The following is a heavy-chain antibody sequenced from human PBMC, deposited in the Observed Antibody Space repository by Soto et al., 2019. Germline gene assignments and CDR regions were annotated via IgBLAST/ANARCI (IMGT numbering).Heavy chain of an antibody. D-gene: IGHD6-19*01. CDR2: INSEGSSV. V-gene: IGHV3-74*01. J-gene: IGHJ5*02. CDR1: GVQLRNYW. CDR3: VRDQSVAGPTTLFDP. Sequence: PGGSLRLSCAASGVQLRNYWMHGVRHPPGKGLVWVSRINSEGSSVIYADSVKGRFTVSRDNAKNTLYLQMNNLRAEDTAVYYCVRDQSVAGPTTLFDPWGQGVLVTVSS.